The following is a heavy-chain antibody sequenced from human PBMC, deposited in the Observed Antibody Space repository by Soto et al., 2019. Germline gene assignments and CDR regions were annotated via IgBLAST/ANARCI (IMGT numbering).Heavy chain of an antibody. CDR3: AKVLTGYFYYFEY. D-gene: IGHD3-9*01. CDR1: GFTFSSYA. Sequence: GGSLRLSCAASGFTFSSYAMIWVRQAPGKGLEWVSGVGGSGEYTYYADSVKGRFTISRDNSKNTVYLQISSLRAEDTAVYYCAKVLTGYFYYFEYWGQGTLVTVSS. V-gene: IGHV3-23*01. CDR2: VGGSGEYT. J-gene: IGHJ4*02.